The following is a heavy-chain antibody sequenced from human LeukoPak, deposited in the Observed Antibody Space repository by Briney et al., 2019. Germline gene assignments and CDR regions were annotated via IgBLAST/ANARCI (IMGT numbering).Heavy chain of an antibody. CDR2: INHSGST. V-gene: IGHV4-34*01. J-gene: IGHJ4*02. CDR1: GGSFRGYY. CDR3: ARRPAGIAAAGYFDY. D-gene: IGHD6-13*01. Sequence: SETLSLTCAVYGGSFRGYYWSWIRQTPGKGLEWIGEINHSGSTNYNPSLKSRVTISVDTSKDQFSLKLSSVTAADTAVYYCARRPAGIAAAGYFDYWGQGTLVTVSS.